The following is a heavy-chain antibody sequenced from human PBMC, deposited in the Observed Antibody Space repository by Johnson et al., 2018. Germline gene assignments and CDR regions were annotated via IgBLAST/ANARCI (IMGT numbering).Heavy chain of an antibody. CDR2: ISYDGSNK. D-gene: IGHD4-11*01. CDR3: AREQSDYSNYAGYGMDV. V-gene: IGHV3-30*03. CDR1: GFSFSSYG. J-gene: IGHJ6*02. Sequence: QVQLVESGGGVVQXGRSLRLSCAASGFSFSSYGMHWVRQAPGKGLEWVALISYDGSNKFYADSMKGRFTISRDNSKSTLYLQMNSLRAEDTAVYFCAREQSDYSNYAGYGMDVWGQGTTVTVSS.